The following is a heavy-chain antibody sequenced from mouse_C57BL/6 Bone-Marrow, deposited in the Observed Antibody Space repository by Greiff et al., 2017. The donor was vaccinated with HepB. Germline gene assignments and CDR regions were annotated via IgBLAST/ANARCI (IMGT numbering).Heavy chain of an antibody. CDR3: ARGAGPWFAY. CDR1: GYTFTSYW. J-gene: IGHJ3*01. V-gene: IGHV1-69*01. CDR2: IDPSDSYT. Sequence: QVQLQQPGAELVMPGASVKLSCKASGYTFTSYWMHWVKQRPGQGLEWIGEIDPSDSYTNYNQKLKGKSTLTVDKSSSTTYMQLSSLTSEDSAVYYCARGAGPWFAYWGQGTLVTVSA. D-gene: IGHD3-3*01.